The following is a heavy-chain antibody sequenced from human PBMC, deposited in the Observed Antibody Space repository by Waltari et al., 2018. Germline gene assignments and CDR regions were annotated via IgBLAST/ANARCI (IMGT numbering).Heavy chain of an antibody. J-gene: IGHJ6*02. CDR2: IIPIFGTA. CDR1: GGTFSSYA. Sequence: QVQLVQSGAEVKKPGSSVKVSCKASGGTFSSYAISWVRQAPGQGLEWMGRIIPIFGTANYAQKCQGRVTITADKSTSTAYMELSSLRSEDTAVYYCARGTYGDYLHYYYGMDVWGQGTTVTVSS. CDR3: ARGTYGDYLHYYYGMDV. V-gene: IGHV1-69*08. D-gene: IGHD4-17*01.